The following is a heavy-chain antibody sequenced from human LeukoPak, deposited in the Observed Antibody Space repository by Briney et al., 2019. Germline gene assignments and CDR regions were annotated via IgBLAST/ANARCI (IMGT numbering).Heavy chain of an antibody. CDR1: GGSISSSSYY. V-gene: IGHV4-39*07. J-gene: IGHJ4*02. Sequence: SETLSLTCTVSGGSISSSSYYWGWIRQPPGKGLEWIGCIYYSGSTYYNPSLKSRVTISVDTSKNQFSLKLSSVTAADTAVYYCASDYYYDRLYYFDYWGQGTLVTVSS. D-gene: IGHD3-22*01. CDR2: IYYSGST. CDR3: ASDYYYDRLYYFDY.